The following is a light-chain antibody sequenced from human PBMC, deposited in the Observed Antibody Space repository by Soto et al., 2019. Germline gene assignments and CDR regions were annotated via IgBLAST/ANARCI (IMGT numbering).Light chain of an antibody. CDR1: SSDVGSYNR. V-gene: IGLV2-18*01. CDR3: SLYTSSSTFV. J-gene: IGLJ2*01. CDR2: EVS. Sequence: QSALTQPPSVSGSPGQSVTISCTGTSSDVGSYNRVSWYQQPPGTAPKLMIYEVSNRPSGVPDRFSGSKSGNTASLTISGLQAEDEADYYCSLYTSSSTFVFGGGTKPTVL.